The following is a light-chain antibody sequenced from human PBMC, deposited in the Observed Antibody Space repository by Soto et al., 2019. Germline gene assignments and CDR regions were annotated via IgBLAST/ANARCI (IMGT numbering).Light chain of an antibody. CDR2: AAS. Sequence: DIQMTQSPSSLSASVGDIVTITCRASQRVSTYFNWYQQKPGKAPKLLIYAASSLQSGVPSRFSSSASGTDFTLTISSLQPEDFATYYCQQSYSAPRTFGQGTKVDIK. V-gene: IGKV1-39*01. CDR3: QQSYSAPRT. CDR1: QRVSTY. J-gene: IGKJ1*01.